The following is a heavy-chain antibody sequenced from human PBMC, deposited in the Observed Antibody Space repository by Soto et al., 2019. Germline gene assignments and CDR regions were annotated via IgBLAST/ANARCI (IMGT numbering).Heavy chain of an antibody. V-gene: IGHV4-31*03. J-gene: IGHJ6*02. CDR3: ARVSTIFGVVKWSFFGYYGMDV. D-gene: IGHD3-3*01. Sequence: SETLSLTCTVSGGSISSGGYYWSWIRQHPGKGLEWIGYIYYSGSTYYNPSLKSRVTISVDTSKNQFSLKLSSVTAADTAVYYCARVSTIFGVVKWSFFGYYGMDVWGQGTTVTVSS. CDR2: IYYSGST. CDR1: GGSISSGGYY.